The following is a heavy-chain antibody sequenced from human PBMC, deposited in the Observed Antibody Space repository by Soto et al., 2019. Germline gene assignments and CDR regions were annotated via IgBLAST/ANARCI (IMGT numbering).Heavy chain of an antibody. CDR1: GYTFTSYY. V-gene: IGHV1-46*01. Sequence: QVQLVQSGAEVKKPGASVKVSCKASGYTFTSYYMHWVRQAPGQGLEWMGMIGPNGGSTTYAQNFQGRVTMTRDTSTSTVYMELSSMRPEDTAVYYCARDRTSGGLFDYWGQGTRVTVSS. J-gene: IGHJ4*02. CDR2: IGPNGGST. D-gene: IGHD2-15*01. CDR3: ARDRTSGGLFDY.